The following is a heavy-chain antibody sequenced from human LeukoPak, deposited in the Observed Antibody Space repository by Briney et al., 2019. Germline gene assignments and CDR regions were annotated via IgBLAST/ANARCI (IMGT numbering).Heavy chain of an antibody. D-gene: IGHD5-12*01. V-gene: IGHV4-4*07. CDR1: GGSISSYY. J-gene: IGHJ6*02. CDR3: ASSQWLASYYYYGMDV. Sequence: SETLSLTCTVSGGSISSYYWSWIRQPAGKGLEWIGRIYTSGSTNYNPSLKSRVTMSVDTSKNQFSLKPSSVTAADTAVYYCASSQWLASYYYYGMDVWGQGTTVTVSS. CDR2: IYTSGST.